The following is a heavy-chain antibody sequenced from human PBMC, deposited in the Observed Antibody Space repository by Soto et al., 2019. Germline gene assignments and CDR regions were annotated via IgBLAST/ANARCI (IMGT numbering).Heavy chain of an antibody. D-gene: IGHD5-12*01. CDR1: GGTFSSYA. CDR2: IIPIFGTA. CDR3: ASSFPERWLQQVRNAFDI. V-gene: IGHV1-69*01. Sequence: QVQLVQSGAEGKKPGSSVKVSCKASGGTFSSYAISWVRQAPGQGLEWMGGIIPIFGTANYAQKFQGRVTITADESTSTAYMELSSLRSEDTAVYYCASSFPERWLQQVRNAFDIWGQGTMVTVSS. J-gene: IGHJ3*02.